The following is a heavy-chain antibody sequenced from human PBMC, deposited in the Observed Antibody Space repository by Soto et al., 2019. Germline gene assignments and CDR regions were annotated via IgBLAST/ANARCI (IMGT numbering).Heavy chain of an antibody. Sequence: QVQLVESGGGVVQPGRSLRLSCAASGFTFSSYGMHWVRQAPGKGLEWVAVISYDGSNKYYADSVKGRFTISSDNSKNTLYLQMNSLRAEDTAVYYCAKDLDDYVWGSYRRVPEYYFDYWGQGTLVTVSS. CDR3: AKDLDDYVWGSYRRVPEYYFDY. V-gene: IGHV3-30*18. CDR2: ISYDGSNK. D-gene: IGHD3-16*02. CDR1: GFTFSSYG. J-gene: IGHJ4*02.